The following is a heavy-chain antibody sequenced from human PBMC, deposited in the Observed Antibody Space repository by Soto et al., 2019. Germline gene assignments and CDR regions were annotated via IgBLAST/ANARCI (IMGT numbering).Heavy chain of an antibody. CDR1: GDTFTTYA. CDR3: GRSVVGATGEILYNAMDV. D-gene: IGHD1-26*01. CDR2: INPASGHT. J-gene: IGHJ6*02. Sequence: QVQLVQSGGEVKKPGASVKVSCKASGDTFTTYALHWVRQAPGQRPEWMGWINPASGHTKYSKKFQDRVTITRDTSASTGYMELSSLRSEDTAVYYCGRSVVGATGEILYNAMDVWGQGTTVTVSS. V-gene: IGHV1-3*01.